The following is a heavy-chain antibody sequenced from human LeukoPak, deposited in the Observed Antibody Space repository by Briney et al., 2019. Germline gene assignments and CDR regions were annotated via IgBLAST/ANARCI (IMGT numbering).Heavy chain of an antibody. CDR3: ARDLGGTRDY. D-gene: IGHD6-19*01. Sequence: PGRSLRLSCATSGFIFSAHTVHWVRQAPGKGLEWVALISYDGSPKYADSVKGRFTIFRNNSRNALYLQMASLRTEDTAVYYCARDLGGTRDYWGQGTLVTVSS. V-gene: IGHV3-30*04. J-gene: IGHJ4*02. CDR1: GFIFSAHT. CDR2: ISYDGSPK.